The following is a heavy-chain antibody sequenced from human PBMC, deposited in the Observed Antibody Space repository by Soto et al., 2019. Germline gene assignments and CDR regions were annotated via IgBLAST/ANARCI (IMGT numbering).Heavy chain of an antibody. Sequence: EVQLVESGGGLIQPGGSLRLSCAASGFAVSSKYMTWVRQAPGKGLEWVSVIYGCGTTYYADSVTGRFTISRDTSKNTLYLQMNSLRAEDTAVYDCVQTTGWPGFDFWGQGTLVTVSA. CDR2: IYGCGTT. J-gene: IGHJ4*02. CDR1: GFAVSSKY. CDR3: VQTTGWPGFDF. D-gene: IGHD6-19*01. V-gene: IGHV3-53*01.